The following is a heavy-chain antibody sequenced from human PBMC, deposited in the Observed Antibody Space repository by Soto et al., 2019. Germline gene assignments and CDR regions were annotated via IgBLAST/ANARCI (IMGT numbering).Heavy chain of an antibody. Sequence: PGRNPGISSAAYGYTFSSYEMNWVRQAPGKGLEWVSYSSSSGSTMYYADSVKGRFTISRDNAKNSLYLQMNSLRAEDTSFYYCVHRYFSTTPCPFAFWG. CDR1: GYTFSSYE. D-gene: IGHD2-2*01. J-gene: IGHJ2*01. V-gene: IGHV3-48*03. CDR2: SSSSGSTM. CDR3: VHRYFSTTPCPFAF.